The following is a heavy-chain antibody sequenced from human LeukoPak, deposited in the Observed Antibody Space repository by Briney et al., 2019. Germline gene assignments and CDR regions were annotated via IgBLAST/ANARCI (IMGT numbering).Heavy chain of an antibody. CDR1: GFTFSSYW. J-gene: IGHJ4*02. V-gene: IGHV3-7*01. Sequence: PGGSLRLSCAAFGFTFSSYWMSWVRQAPGKGLEWVANIKQDGSEKYYVDSVKGRFTISRDNAKNSLYLQMNSLRAEDTAVYYCARDTEGCFDYWGQGTLVTVSS. CDR2: IKQDGSEK. CDR3: ARDTEGCFDY.